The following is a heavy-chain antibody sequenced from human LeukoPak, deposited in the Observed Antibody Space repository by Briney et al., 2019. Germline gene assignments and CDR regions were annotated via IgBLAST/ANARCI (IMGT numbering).Heavy chain of an antibody. CDR3: ARGWALNY. J-gene: IGHJ4*02. Sequence: SQTLSLTCAISGDSVSSDSAAWNWIRPSPSRGLEWLGRTYYRSKWYTDYAFSVKSRITITPDTSKNQFSLQLNSVTPEDTAVYYCARGWALNYWGQGTLVTVSS. CDR1: GDSVSSDSAA. V-gene: IGHV6-1*01. D-gene: IGHD1-26*01. CDR2: TYYRSKWYT.